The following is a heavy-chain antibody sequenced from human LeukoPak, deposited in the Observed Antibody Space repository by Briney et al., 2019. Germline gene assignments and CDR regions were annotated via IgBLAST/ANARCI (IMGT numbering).Heavy chain of an antibody. V-gene: IGHV4-59*01. Sequence: SETLSLTCTVSGGSISSYYWSRIRQPPGKGLEWIGYIYYSGSTNYNPSLKSRVTISVDTSKNQISLKLSSVTAADTAVYYCARDVSSSWYPFGFDPWGQGPLVTVSS. CDR1: GGSISSYY. CDR3: ARDVSSSWYPFGFDP. D-gene: IGHD6-13*01. J-gene: IGHJ5*02. CDR2: IYYSGST.